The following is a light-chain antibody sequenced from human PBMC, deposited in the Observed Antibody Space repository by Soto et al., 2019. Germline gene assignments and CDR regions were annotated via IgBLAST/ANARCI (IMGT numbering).Light chain of an antibody. CDR3: QQYNSYS. CDR2: AAS. V-gene: IGKV1-6*01. CDR1: HGIRND. Sequence: IQITQSTSSLSASVGYRVAITCRASHGIRNDLGWYQQKPGKAPKLLIYAASSLQSGVPSRFSGSGSGTDFTLTISSLQPGDFATYYCQQYNSYSFGQGTKVDI. J-gene: IGKJ1*01.